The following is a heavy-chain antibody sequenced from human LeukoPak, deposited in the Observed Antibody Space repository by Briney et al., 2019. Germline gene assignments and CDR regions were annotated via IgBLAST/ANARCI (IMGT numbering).Heavy chain of an antibody. J-gene: IGHJ4*02. CDR1: GFTFSSYS. CDR2: ISSSSSYI. CDR3: ARVGNTFIIGTRPFDY. D-gene: IGHD1-7*01. Sequence: GGSLRLSCAASGFTFSSYSMNWVRQAPGKGLEWVSSISSSSSYIYYADSVKGRFTISRDNAKNSLYLQMNSLRAEDTAVYYCARVGNTFIIGTRPFDYWGQGTLVTVSS. V-gene: IGHV3-21*01.